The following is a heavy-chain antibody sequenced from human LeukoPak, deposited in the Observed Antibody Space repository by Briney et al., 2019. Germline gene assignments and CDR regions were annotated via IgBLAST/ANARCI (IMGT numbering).Heavy chain of an antibody. Sequence: GGSLRLSCAASGFTFSSYSMNWVRQAPGKGLEWVSYISSSSSTIYYADSVKGRFTISRDNAKNSLYLRMNSLRDEDTAVYYCASMYSSSFGWFDPWGQGTLVTVSS. CDR2: ISSSSSTI. V-gene: IGHV3-48*02. J-gene: IGHJ5*02. CDR3: ASMYSSSFGWFDP. CDR1: GFTFSSYS. D-gene: IGHD6-13*01.